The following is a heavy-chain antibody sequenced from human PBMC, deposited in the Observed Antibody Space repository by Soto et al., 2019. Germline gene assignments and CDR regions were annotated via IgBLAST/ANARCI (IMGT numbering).Heavy chain of an antibody. CDR1: GFTFSSYG. J-gene: IGHJ4*02. CDR3: AKDRNQLARNLPYLRY. D-gene: IGHD2-2*01. V-gene: IGHV3-30*18. CDR2: ISDDGSNK. Sequence: PGGSLRLSCAASGFTFSSYGMHWVRQAPGKGLEWVAVISDDGSNKYYADSVKGRFTISRDNSKNTLYLQMNSLRAEDTAVYYCAKDRNQLARNLPYLRYWGQGTLVTVSS.